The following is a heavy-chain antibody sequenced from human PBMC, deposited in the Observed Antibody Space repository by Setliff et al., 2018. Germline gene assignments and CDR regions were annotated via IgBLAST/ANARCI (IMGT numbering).Heavy chain of an antibody. CDR2: IRYDGGNK. V-gene: IGHV3-30*02. Sequence: GGSLRLSCAASGFTFSNYGMHWVRQAPGKGLEWVAFIRYDGGNKYYAHSVKGRFTISRDNSKNTLYLQMNSLRAEDTAVYYCAKIPSSSIDPYGSGSQKPIDFWGQGTLVTVSS. CDR1: GFTFSNYG. CDR3: AKIPSSSIDPYGSGSQKPIDF. J-gene: IGHJ5*01. D-gene: IGHD3-10*01.